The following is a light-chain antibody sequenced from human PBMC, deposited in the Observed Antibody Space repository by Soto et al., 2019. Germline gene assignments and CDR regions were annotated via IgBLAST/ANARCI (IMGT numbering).Light chain of an antibody. CDR1: RSNIGSNA. CDR2: SND. Sequence: QSVLTQPPSVSGTPGQRVTISCSGSRSNIGSNAVNWYQHLPGTAPKLLIYSNDERPSRVPDRFSGSKSGTSASLAISGLQSDDEADYFCAAWDDSVNGWVFGGGTKVTVL. CDR3: AAWDDSVNGWV. V-gene: IGLV1-44*01. J-gene: IGLJ3*02.